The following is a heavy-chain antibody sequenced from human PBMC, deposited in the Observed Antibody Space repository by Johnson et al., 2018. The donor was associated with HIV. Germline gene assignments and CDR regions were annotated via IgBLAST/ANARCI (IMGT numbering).Heavy chain of an antibody. Sequence: VQLVESGGGLVQPGGSLRLSCAASGFTFSSYWMSWVRQAPGKGLEWVANIKQDGSEKYYVDSVKGRFTISRDNAKNSLYLQMNSLRAEDTAVYYCAIDTGLAYYPSDAFDIWGHGTMVTVSS. J-gene: IGHJ3*02. CDR2: IKQDGSEK. CDR3: AIDTGLAYYPSDAFDI. V-gene: IGHV3-7*01. CDR1: GFTFSSYW. D-gene: IGHD1-26*01.